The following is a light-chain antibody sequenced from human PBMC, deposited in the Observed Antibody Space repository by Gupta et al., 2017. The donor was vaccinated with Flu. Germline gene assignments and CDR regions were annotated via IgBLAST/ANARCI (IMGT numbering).Light chain of an antibody. CDR1: QSVSIW. CDR2: KAS. V-gene: IGKV1-5*03. CDR3: QQYGSYLT. Sequence: IQMTKSPSTLSASVGDRVSITCRASQSVSIWLAWYQQKPGKAPKLLIYKASTLQSGVPSRFSGSGSETEFTLTISSLQPDEFATYYCQQYGSYLTFGQGTKVEIK. J-gene: IGKJ1*01.